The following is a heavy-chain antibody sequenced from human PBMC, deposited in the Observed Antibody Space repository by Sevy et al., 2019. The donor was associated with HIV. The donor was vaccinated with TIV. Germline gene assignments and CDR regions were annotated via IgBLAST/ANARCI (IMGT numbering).Heavy chain of an antibody. Sequence: GGSLRLSCAASGFTFSSYGMHWVRQAPGKGLEWVAVISYDGSNKYYADSVKGGFTISRDNSKNTLYLQMNSLRAEDTAVYYCAKDLGYCSGGSCYSFDYWGQGTLVTVSS. CDR2: ISYDGSNK. CDR3: AKDLGYCSGGSCYSFDY. D-gene: IGHD2-15*01. CDR1: GFTFSSYG. J-gene: IGHJ4*02. V-gene: IGHV3-30*18.